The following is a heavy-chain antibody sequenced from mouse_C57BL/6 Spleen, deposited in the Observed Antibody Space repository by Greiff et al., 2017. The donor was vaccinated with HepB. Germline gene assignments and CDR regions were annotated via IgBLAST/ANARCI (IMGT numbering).Heavy chain of an antibody. V-gene: IGHV1-80*01. CDR1: GYAFSSYW. CDR3: ATGYDGYYFDY. D-gene: IGHD2-2*01. Sequence: QVQLQQSGAELVKPGASVKISCKASGYAFSSYWMNWVKQRPGKGLEWIGQIYPGDGDTNYNGKFKGKATLTADKSSSTAYMQLSSLTSEDLAVYFCATGYDGYYFDYWGQGTTLTVSS. J-gene: IGHJ2*01. CDR2: IYPGDGDT.